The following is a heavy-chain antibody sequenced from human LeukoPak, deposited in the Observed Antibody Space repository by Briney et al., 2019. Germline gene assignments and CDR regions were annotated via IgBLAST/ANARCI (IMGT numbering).Heavy chain of an antibody. CDR1: GGSISSYY. D-gene: IGHD3-9*01. V-gene: IGHV4-59*08. CDR3: ARHVFPPTGFDL. J-gene: IGHJ2*01. CDR2: IYYSGST. Sequence: SETLSLTCTVSGGSISSYYWSWIRQPPGKGLEWIGYIYYSGSTNYNPSLKSRVTISVDTSKNQFSLKLRSVTAADTAVYYCARHVFPPTGFDLWGRGTLVTVSS.